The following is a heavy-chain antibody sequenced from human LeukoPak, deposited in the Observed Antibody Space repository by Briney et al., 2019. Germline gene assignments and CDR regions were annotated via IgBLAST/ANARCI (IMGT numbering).Heavy chain of an antibody. J-gene: IGHJ4*02. D-gene: IGHD6-13*01. Sequence: GGSLRLSCAASGFTFSAAWMTWVRQTPGKGLECVGRIKNRFDGCATDYPTPVKGRFAISRDDSKTTLYLQMNSLKIEDTGVYYCTTVGSSWGFDYWGEGTLVTVSS. CDR1: GFTFSAAW. V-gene: IGHV3-15*01. CDR2: IKNRFDGCAT. CDR3: TTVGSSWGFDY.